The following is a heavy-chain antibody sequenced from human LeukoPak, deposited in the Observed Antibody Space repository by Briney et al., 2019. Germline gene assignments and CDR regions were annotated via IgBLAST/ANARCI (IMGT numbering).Heavy chain of an antibody. V-gene: IGHV3-15*01. D-gene: IGHD2/OR15-2a*01. CDR1: GFTFGNAW. J-gene: IGHJ4*02. Sequence: GGSLRLSCAPSGFTFGNAWMSWVRQAPGKGLDWVGRIKTKTAGRTADYAAPVRGRFTISRDDSKNTLFLQMNSLKTEDTAVYYCTTEGGALPNAFCHDWGQGTLVTVSS. CDR3: TTEGGALPNAFCHD. CDR2: IKTKTAGRTA.